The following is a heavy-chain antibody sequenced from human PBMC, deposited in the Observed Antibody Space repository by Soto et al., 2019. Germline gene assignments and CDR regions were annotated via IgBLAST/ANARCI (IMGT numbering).Heavy chain of an antibody. Sequence: QVQLQEWGPGLVKPSGTLSLTCAVSGGSISSSNWWTWVRQPPGKGLEWIGEIYHDGSANYNPSLKRRVTMSVDKSKNQFSLKVTSVTAADTAVYYCAILLRSTYGMDVWGQGTTVTVSS. V-gene: IGHV4-4*02. CDR2: IYHDGSA. CDR3: AILLRSTYGMDV. D-gene: IGHD3-3*01. CDR1: GGSISSSNW. J-gene: IGHJ6*02.